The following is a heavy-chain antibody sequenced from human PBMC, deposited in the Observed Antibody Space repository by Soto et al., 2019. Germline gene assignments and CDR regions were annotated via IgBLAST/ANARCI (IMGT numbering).Heavy chain of an antibody. CDR2: IIPMYDSA. CDR3: ATWRTYSGSYCFDY. CDR1: GGTFKTYT. Sequence: QVQLVQSVAELKKPGSSVNVSCAASGGTFKTYTINWVRQAPGQGLEWIGQIIPMYDSANYAKRIQVRVTISADKSTNIAYMELSGLRSEDTALYYCATWRTYSGSYCFDYWGQGTLVSVSS. V-gene: IGHV1-69*06. J-gene: IGHJ4*02. D-gene: IGHD1-26*01.